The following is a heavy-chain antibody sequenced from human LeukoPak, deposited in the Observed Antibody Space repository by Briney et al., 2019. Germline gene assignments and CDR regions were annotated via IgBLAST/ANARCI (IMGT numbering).Heavy chain of an antibody. CDR1: GYTFTSYG. CDR3: ASLKNSYDSSGYLVTDAFDI. CDR2: ISAYNGNT. D-gene: IGHD3-22*01. Sequence: GASVKVSCKASGYTFTSYGISWVRQAPGQGLEWMGWISAYNGNTNYAQKLQGRVTMTTDTSTSTAYMELRSLRSDDTAVYYCASLKNSYDSSGYLVTDAFDIRGQGTMVTVSS. J-gene: IGHJ3*02. V-gene: IGHV1-18*01.